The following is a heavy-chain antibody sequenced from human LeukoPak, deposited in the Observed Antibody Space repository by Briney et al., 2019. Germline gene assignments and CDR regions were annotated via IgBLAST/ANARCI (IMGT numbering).Heavy chain of an antibody. CDR1: GYTFTSYY. CDR2: INPSGGST. J-gene: IGHJ4*02. CDR3: ARDLGSRYYGSGSGYYFDY. V-gene: IGHV1-46*01. D-gene: IGHD3-10*01. Sequence: ASVKVSCKASGYTFTSYYMHWMRQAPGQGLEWMGIINPSGGSTSYAQKFQGRVTMTRDTSTSTVYMELSSLRSEDTAVYYCARDLGSRYYGSGSGYYFDYWGQGTLVTVSS.